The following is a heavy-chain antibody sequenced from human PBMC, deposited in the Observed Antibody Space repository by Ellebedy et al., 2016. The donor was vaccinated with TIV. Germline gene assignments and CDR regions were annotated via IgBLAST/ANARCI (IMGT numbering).Heavy chain of an antibody. CDR2: ISGTAAST. CDR3: ARDSGFYCLDF. D-gene: IGHD2-15*01. J-gene: IGHJ4*02. CDR1: GFTFTSSA. Sequence: GGSLRLSXAASGFTFTSSAMSWVRQAPGKGLEWVSGISGTAASTYYADSVKGRFTISRDNAANSVYLQVSSLRGDDTAVYYCARDSGFYCLDFWGQGTLVTVSS. V-gene: IGHV3-23*01.